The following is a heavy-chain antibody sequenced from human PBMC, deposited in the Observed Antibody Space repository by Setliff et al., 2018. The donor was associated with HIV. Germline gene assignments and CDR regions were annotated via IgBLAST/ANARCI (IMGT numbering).Heavy chain of an antibody. J-gene: IGHJ3*02. V-gene: IGHV4-39*01. CDR1: GGSINSNSHY. Sequence: SETLSLTCTVSGGSINSNSHYWAWIRQPPGQGLEWIANIYYSGSTYYNPSLQSRVTIFLDTSKNQFSLRLTSVTAADTATYYCASFVGATGGYIWGQGTKVTVSS. CDR2: IYYSGST. D-gene: IGHD1-26*01. CDR3: ASFVGATGGYI.